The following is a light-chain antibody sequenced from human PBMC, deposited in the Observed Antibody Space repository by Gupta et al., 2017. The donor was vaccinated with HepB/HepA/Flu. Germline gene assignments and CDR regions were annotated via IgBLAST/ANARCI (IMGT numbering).Light chain of an antibody. V-gene: IGLV2-8*01. CDR3: SSYEGSNSLMM. CDR1: SSDVGGYNY. Sequence: QSALTQPPSASGSPGQSVTISCTGTSSDVGGYNYVSWYQQHPGKAPKLMIYEITKRPSGVPHRFSGSKSGNTASLTVSGLRAEDEADYYCSSYEGSNSLMMFGGGTKLPVL. CDR2: EIT. J-gene: IGLJ3*02.